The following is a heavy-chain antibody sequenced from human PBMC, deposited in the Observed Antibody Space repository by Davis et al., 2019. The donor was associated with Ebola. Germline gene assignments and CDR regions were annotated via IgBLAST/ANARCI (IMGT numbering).Heavy chain of an antibody. Sequence: SGPTLVKPTETLTLTCTFSGFSLSTSGVGVGWIRQPPGKALEWLALIYWDDDKCYSPSLKSRLTITKDTPNNQVVLTMTNMDPVDTATYYCANRQSPRYYDILTGYYEGGDAFDIWGQGTMVTVSS. J-gene: IGHJ3*02. CDR2: IYWDDDK. V-gene: IGHV2-5*02. D-gene: IGHD3-9*01. CDR3: ANRQSPRYYDILTGYYEGGDAFDI. CDR1: GFSLSTSGVG.